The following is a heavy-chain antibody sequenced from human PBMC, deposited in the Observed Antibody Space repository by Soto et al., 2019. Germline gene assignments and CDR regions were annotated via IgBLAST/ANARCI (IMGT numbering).Heavy chain of an antibody. CDR2: IKQDGSEK. CDR1: GFTFSSYW. D-gene: IGHD6-6*01. V-gene: IGHV3-7*01. CDR3: ASRPYSSSRPFDY. Sequence: GGSLRLSCAASGFTFSSYWMSWVRQAPGKGLEWVANIKQDGSEKYYVDSVKGRFTISRDNSKNTLYLQMNSLRAEDTAVYYCASRPYSSSRPFDYWGQGTLVTVSS. J-gene: IGHJ4*02.